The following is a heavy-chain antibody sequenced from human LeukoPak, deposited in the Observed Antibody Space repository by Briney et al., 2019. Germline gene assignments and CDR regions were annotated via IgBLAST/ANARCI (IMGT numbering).Heavy chain of an antibody. Sequence: SETLSLTCAVYGGSFRGYYWSWIRQPPGKGLEWIGEINHSGSTNYNPSLKSRVTISVDTSKNQFSLKLSSVTASDTAVYYCTRGPHTGVNYYHSSGYYYWGQGTLVTVSS. J-gene: IGHJ4*02. V-gene: IGHV4-34*01. CDR1: GGSFRGYY. CDR2: INHSGST. D-gene: IGHD3-22*01. CDR3: TRGPHTGVNYYHSSGYYY.